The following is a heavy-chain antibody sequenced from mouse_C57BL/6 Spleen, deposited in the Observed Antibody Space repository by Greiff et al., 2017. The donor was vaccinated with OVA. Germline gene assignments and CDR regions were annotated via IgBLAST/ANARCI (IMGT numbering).Heavy chain of an antibody. Sequence: EVQLQQSGPELVKPGASVKMSCKASGYTFTDYNMHWVKQSHGKSLEWIGYINPNNGGTSYNQKFKGKATLTVNKSSSTAYMELRSLTSEDSAVYYCARAVYYGSSLDYWGQGTTLTVSS. D-gene: IGHD1-1*01. CDR3: ARAVYYGSSLDY. V-gene: IGHV1-22*01. J-gene: IGHJ2*01. CDR2: INPNNGGT. CDR1: GYTFTDYN.